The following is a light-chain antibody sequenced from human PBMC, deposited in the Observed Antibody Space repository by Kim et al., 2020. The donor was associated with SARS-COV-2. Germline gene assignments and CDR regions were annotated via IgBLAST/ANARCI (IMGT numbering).Light chain of an antibody. CDR3: QHYNDWPGT. CDR2: GAY. J-gene: IGKJ2*01. V-gene: IGKV3-15*01. Sequence: SVYPGESASLYCKASQSVSNYVAWYQMKPGQAPRVIIFGAYMRASGIPARFSGSGSVTDFTLSISSLQSEDSAFYYCQHYNDWPGTFGQGTKLEI. CDR1: QSVSNY.